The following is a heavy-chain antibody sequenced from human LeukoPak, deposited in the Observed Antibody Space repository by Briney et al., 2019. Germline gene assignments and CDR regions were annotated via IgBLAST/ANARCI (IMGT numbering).Heavy chain of an antibody. CDR3: ARNDYGDYDFDY. J-gene: IGHJ4*02. CDR2: INPNSGGT. CDR1: GYTFTGYY. Sequence: ASVKVSCKASGYTFTGYYMHWVRQAPGQGLEWMGWINPNSGGTNYAQKFQGRVTMTRDTSISTAYMELSRLRSDDAAVYYCARNDYGDYDFDYWGQGTLVTVSS. V-gene: IGHV1-2*02. D-gene: IGHD4-17*01.